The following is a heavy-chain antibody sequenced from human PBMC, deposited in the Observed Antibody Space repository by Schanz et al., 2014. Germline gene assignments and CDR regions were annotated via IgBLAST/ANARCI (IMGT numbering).Heavy chain of an antibody. CDR1: GLNFDYYG. CDR2: VWHDGINR. CDR3: ARDAVALVPEYFMDV. D-gene: IGHD2-15*01. J-gene: IGHJ6*03. Sequence: QVQLVESGGGVVQPGRSLRLSCATSGLNFDYYGMNWVRQAPGKGLEWVSVVWHDGINRYYADSVKGRFTISRDNSKNTLFLQMSSLRAEDTAVYYCARDAVALVPEYFMDVWGRGTPVTVSS. V-gene: IGHV3-33*01.